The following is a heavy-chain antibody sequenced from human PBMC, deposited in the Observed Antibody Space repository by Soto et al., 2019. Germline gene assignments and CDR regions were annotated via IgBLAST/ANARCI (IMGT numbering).Heavy chain of an antibody. D-gene: IGHD3-3*01. Sequence: QLHLVHSGAVVKKPGASVTVSCSASGYPVTAYYMHWVRQAPGRGLEWMGGINPATGAAKYTQTFQGRVTMTRDTSTSTVFMELGGLTSEDTAGFYCARGGGVGVAGSAAFDMWGQGTLVTVSS. CDR1: GYPVTAYY. J-gene: IGHJ3*02. V-gene: IGHV1-2*02. CDR3: ARGGGVGVAGSAAFDM. CDR2: INPATGAA.